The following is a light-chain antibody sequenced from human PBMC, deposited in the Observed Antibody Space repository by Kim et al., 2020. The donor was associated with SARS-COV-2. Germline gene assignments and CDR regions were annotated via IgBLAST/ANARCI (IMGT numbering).Light chain of an antibody. J-gene: IGKJ1*01. Sequence: SPGERATLSCRASQSVSSNYLAWYQQKPGQAPKLLIYGASSRATGILDRFSGSGSGTDFTLTISRLEPEDFAVYYCQQYGSSPETFGQGTKVDIK. CDR2: GAS. CDR3: QQYGSSPET. CDR1: QSVSSNY. V-gene: IGKV3-20*01.